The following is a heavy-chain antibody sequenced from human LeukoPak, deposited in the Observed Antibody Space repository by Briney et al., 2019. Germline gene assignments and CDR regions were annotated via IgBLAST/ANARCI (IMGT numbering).Heavy chain of an antibody. CDR3: ARTDGVDY. Sequence: ASVKVSCKSSGYTFTGYYIHWLRQAPGQGLEWMGRINPNIGDTNYSQKFQGRVTMTRDTSISTAYMVLSRLRSDDTAVYYCARTDGVDYWGQGTLVTVSS. CDR2: INPNIGDT. J-gene: IGHJ4*02. V-gene: IGHV1-2*06. D-gene: IGHD4-17*01. CDR1: GYTFTGYY.